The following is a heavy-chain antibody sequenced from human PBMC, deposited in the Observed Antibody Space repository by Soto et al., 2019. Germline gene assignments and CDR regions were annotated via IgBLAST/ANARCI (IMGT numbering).Heavy chain of an antibody. Sequence: PSETLSLTCAVYGGSFSGYYWSWIRQPPGKGLEWIGEINHSGSTNYNPSLKSRVTISVDTSKNQFSLKLSSVTAADTAVYYCARGRGGSSWVGGYYYYGMDVWGQGTTVTVSS. CDR3: ARGRGGSSWVGGYYYYGMDV. D-gene: IGHD6-13*01. CDR2: INHSGST. J-gene: IGHJ6*02. V-gene: IGHV4-34*01. CDR1: GGSFSGYY.